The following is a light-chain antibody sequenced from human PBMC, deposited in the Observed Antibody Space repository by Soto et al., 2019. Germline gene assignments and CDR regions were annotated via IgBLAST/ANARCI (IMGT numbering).Light chain of an antibody. CDR2: AAS. CDR3: HQSYSTHNT. J-gene: IGKJ2*01. Sequence: DIQMTQSPPSLSASVGDRVTITCRASQSISTYLNWYQQKPGEAPKLLINAASSLKSGVPPRFSGSGSETEFTLTISSLQPEDSATYYCHQSYSTHNTFGRGTKVEIE. CDR1: QSISTY. V-gene: IGKV1-39*01.